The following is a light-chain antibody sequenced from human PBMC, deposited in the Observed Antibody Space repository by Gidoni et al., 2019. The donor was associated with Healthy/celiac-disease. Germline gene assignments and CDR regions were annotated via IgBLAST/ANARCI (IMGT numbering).Light chain of an antibody. Sequence: DIPMTQPPSSPPASVGDRVTITCRASQSISSYLNWYQQKPGKAPKLLIYAASSLQSGVPSRFSGSGSGTDFTLTISSLQPEDFATYYCQQSYSTPYTFGQGTKLEIK. V-gene: IGKV1-39*01. CDR2: AAS. J-gene: IGKJ2*01. CDR3: QQSYSTPYT. CDR1: QSISSY.